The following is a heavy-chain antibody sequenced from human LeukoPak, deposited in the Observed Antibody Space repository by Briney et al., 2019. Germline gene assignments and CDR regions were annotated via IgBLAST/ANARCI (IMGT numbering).Heavy chain of an antibody. D-gene: IGHD6-13*01. CDR3: ARDSSSGYSSSWNYYYYMDV. CDR1: GGSISSGGYC. Sequence: SETLSLTCTVSGGSISSGGYCWSWIRQHPGKGLEWIGYIYYSGSTYYNPSLKSRVTISVDTSKNQFSLKLSSVTAADTAVYYCARDSSSGYSSSWNYYYYMDVWGKGTTVTVSS. V-gene: IGHV4-31*03. J-gene: IGHJ6*03. CDR2: IYYSGST.